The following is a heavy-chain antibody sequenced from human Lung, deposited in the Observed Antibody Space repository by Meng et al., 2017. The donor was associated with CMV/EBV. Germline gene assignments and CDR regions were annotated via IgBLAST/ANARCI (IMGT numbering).Heavy chain of an antibody. Sequence: GESLKISCAASGFTFSSYGTHWVRQAPGKGLEWVAFIRYDGKNKYYADSVKGRFTISRDNSKNTLYLQMNSLRAEDTAVYYCAKADGYRYGNYYYYGMDVXGRGXTVTFSS. CDR3: AKADGYRYGNYYYYGMDV. CDR1: GFTFSSYG. CDR2: IRYDGKNK. J-gene: IGHJ6*02. D-gene: IGHD5-18*01. V-gene: IGHV3-30*02.